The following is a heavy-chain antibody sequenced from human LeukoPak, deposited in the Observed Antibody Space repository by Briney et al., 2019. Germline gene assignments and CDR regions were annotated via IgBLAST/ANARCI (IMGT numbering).Heavy chain of an antibody. V-gene: IGHV4-34*01. CDR3: ASSLIVGAPIDY. J-gene: IGHJ4*02. Sequence: PETLSLTCAVYGGSFSGYYWSWIRQPPGKGLEWIGEINHSGSTNYNPSLKSRVTISVDTSKNQFSLKLSSVTAADTAVYYCASSLIVGAPIDYWGQGTLVTVSS. CDR1: GGSFSGYY. D-gene: IGHD1-26*01. CDR2: INHSGST.